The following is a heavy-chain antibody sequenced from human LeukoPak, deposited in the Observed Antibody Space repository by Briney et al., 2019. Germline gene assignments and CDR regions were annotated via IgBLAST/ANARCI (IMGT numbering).Heavy chain of an antibody. Sequence: PAGSLRLSCAASGFTFSSYEMNWVRQAPGKGLGWVSYISSSGSNIYNADSVKGRFTISRDNAKNSLYLQMNSLRGEDTAVYYCVRGGMPRGGRAFDMWGQGTMVIASS. D-gene: IGHD3-10*01. CDR1: GFTFSSYE. J-gene: IGHJ3*02. CDR3: VRGGMPRGGRAFDM. V-gene: IGHV3-48*03. CDR2: ISSSGSNI.